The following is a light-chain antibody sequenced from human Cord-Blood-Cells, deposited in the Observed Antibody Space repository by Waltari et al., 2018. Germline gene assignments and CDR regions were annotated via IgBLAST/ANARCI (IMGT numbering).Light chain of an antibody. CDR2: RNN. V-gene: IGLV1-47*01. CDR3: AAWDDSLSGYV. CDR1: SSNIGSNY. Sequence: QSVLTQPPSASGTPGQRVTIDCSGSSSNIGSNYEYWYQQLPGKAPKLLIYRNNQRPSGVPDRFSGSKSGTSASLAISGLRSEDEADYYCAAWDDSLSGYVFGTGTKVTVL. J-gene: IGLJ1*01.